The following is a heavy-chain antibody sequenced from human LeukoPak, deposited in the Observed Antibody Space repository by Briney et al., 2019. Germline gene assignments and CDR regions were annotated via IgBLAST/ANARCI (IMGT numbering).Heavy chain of an antibody. CDR2: ISWNSGSI. Sequence: GGSLRLSCAASGFTFDDYAMHWVRHAPGKGLEWVSGISWNSGSIGYADSVKGRFTISRDNAKNSLYLQMNSLRAEDTALYYCAKDTGWYNWFDPWGQGTLVTVSS. CDR3: AKDTGWYNWFDP. V-gene: IGHV3-9*01. CDR1: GFTFDDYA. J-gene: IGHJ5*02. D-gene: IGHD2-8*01.